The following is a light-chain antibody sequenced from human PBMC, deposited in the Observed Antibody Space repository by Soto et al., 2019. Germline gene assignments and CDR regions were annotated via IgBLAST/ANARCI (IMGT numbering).Light chain of an antibody. CDR3: QQYNNWPGT. V-gene: IGKV3-15*01. CDR2: VAS. J-gene: IGKJ1*01. CDR1: QSVSST. Sequence: EIVMTQSPATLSVSPGERATLSCRARQSVSSTLAWFQQKPGQAPRLLIYVASTRATGIPARFSGSGSGTEFTLTISSLQSEDFALYYCQQYNNWPGTFGQGTKVEIK.